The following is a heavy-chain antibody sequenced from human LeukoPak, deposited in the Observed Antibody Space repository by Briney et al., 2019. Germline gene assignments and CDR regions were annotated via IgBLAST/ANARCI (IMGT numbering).Heavy chain of an antibody. Sequence: GGSLRLSCAASDFTFSRYCMHWVRQDPGKGLAHVSRINSDGSSITYAYSVKGRFTISRDNAKNTLYLQMNSLGVEDTAVYSCAREGRVSGSDFDSWGQGTLVTVSS. V-gene: IGHV3-74*03. CDR3: AREGRVSGSDFDS. J-gene: IGHJ4*02. CDR1: DFTFSRYC. D-gene: IGHD5-12*01. CDR2: INSDGSSI.